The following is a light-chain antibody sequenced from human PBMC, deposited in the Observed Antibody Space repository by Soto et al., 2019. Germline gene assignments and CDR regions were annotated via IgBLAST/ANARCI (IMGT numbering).Light chain of an antibody. CDR1: QSVSSSY. CDR3: QQYGSSPLFT. V-gene: IGKV3-20*01. CDR2: GAS. J-gene: IGKJ3*01. Sequence: EIVLTQSPGTLSLSPGERATLSCRASQSVSSSYLAWYQQKPGQAPRLLIYGASSRATGIPARFSGSGSGTDFTLTISRLEPEDFAVYYCQQYGSSPLFTFGPGTQVDIK.